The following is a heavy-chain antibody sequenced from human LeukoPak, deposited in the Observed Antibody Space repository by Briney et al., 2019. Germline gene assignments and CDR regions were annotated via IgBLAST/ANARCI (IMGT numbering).Heavy chain of an antibody. CDR1: GYSISSGYY. V-gene: IGHV4-38-2*02. Sequence: SETLSLTCTVSGYSISSGYYWGWIRQPPGKGLEWIGSIYQSGSAYYNPSLKSRFTMSLDTSKNQFSLKVRSVTAADTAVYYCARVWTDSGSYYDDRGAFDYWGQGTLVTVSS. CDR2: IYQSGSA. CDR3: ARVWTDSGSYYDDRGAFDY. D-gene: IGHD1-26*01. J-gene: IGHJ4*02.